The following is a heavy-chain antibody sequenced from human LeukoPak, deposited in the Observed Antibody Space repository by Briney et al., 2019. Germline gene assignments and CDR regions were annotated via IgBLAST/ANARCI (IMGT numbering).Heavy chain of an antibody. CDR2: IYSGGST. J-gene: IGHJ4*02. D-gene: IGHD3-16*01. Sequence: PGGSLRLSCAASGFTFSSYAMSWVRQAPGKGLEWVSVIYSGGSTYYADSVKGRFTISRDNSKNTLYLQMNSLRAEDTAVYYCARDVMADLVWGQGTLVTVSS. V-gene: IGHV3-53*01. CDR1: GFTFSSYA. CDR3: ARDVMADLV.